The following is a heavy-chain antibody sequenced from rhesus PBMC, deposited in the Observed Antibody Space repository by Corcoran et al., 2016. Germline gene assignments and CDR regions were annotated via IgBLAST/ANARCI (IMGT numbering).Heavy chain of an antibody. V-gene: IGHV3-201*01. Sequence: EVQLVESGGGVVQPGGALRLSRAAPGFTLEVAGLHWVRPAPGKGLEWVSGISWSGGSTYFADSVKGRFTISRDNAKNSLYLQMGSLRAEDTALYYCARVDSSGWYYFDYWGQGVLVTVSS. D-gene: IGHD6-31*01. CDR2: ISWSGGST. CDR1: GFTLEVAG. CDR3: ARVDSSGWYYFDY. J-gene: IGHJ4*01.